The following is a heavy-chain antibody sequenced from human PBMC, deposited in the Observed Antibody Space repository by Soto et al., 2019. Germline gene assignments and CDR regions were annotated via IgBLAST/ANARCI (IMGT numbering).Heavy chain of an antibody. CDR1: GYTFTGYY. Sequence: ASVKVSCKASGYTFTGYYIHWVRQAPGQGLEWMGWVNPNFGGTNYAQKFQGWVTMTSDTSITTAYMELTRLKSDDTAVYYCTRTLYGGEGRWGIDVWDQRTTVAV. V-gene: IGHV1-2*04. J-gene: IGHJ6*02. CDR2: VNPNFGGT. D-gene: IGHD3-10*01. CDR3: TRTLYGGEGRWGIDV.